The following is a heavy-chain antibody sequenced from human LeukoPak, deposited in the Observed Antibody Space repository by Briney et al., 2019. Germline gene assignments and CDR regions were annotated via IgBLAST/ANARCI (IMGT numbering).Heavy chain of an antibody. V-gene: IGHV3-7*01. J-gene: IGHJ4*02. Sequence: PGGSLRLSCAASGFTFSNYWMSWVLQAPGKGLEWVANIKQDGSEQYYVDSVKGRFTISRDNAKNSVHLQMNSLRAEDTAVYYCARDPAAADYWGQGALVTVSS. D-gene: IGHD6-25*01. CDR1: GFTFSNYW. CDR3: ARDPAAADY. CDR2: IKQDGSEQ.